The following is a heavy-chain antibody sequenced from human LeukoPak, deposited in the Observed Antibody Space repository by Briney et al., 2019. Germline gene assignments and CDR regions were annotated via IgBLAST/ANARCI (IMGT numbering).Heavy chain of an antibody. CDR1: GFTFSNAW. Sequence: GGSLRLSCAASGFTFSNAWMTWVRQAPGKGLEWVSAISGSGGSTYYADSVKGRFTISRDNSKNTLYLQMNSLRAEDTAVYYCAKDPLWFGELTRGWFDPWGQGTLVTVSS. CDR2: ISGSGGST. V-gene: IGHV3-23*01. J-gene: IGHJ5*02. CDR3: AKDPLWFGELTRGWFDP. D-gene: IGHD3-10*01.